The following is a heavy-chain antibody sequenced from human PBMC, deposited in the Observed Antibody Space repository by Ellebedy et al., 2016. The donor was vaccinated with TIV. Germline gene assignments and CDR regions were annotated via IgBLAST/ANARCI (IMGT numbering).Heavy chain of an antibody. CDR1: GFIFSNYW. Sequence: GGSLRLSXAAPGFIFSNYWMSWVRQAPGKGPEWVANIKPDGNEENYVDFVKGRFTISSDSGKNSLYLQMNSLRVEDTAVYYCARSVAGFDSWGQGTLVTVSS. CDR2: IKPDGNEE. V-gene: IGHV3-7*04. CDR3: ARSVAGFDS. D-gene: IGHD4-23*01. J-gene: IGHJ4*02.